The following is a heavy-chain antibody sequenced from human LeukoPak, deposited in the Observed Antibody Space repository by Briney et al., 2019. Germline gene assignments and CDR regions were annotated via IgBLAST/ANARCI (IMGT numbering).Heavy chain of an antibody. CDR3: AGGGSYGNYYYYMDV. V-gene: IGHV1-2*02. Sequence: ASVKVYCKASGYTFTGYYMHWVRQAPGQGLEWMGWINPNSGGTNYAQKFQGRVTMTRDTSISTAYMELSRLRSDDTAVYYCAGGGSYGNYYYYMDVWGKGTTVTVSS. D-gene: IGHD5-18*01. J-gene: IGHJ6*03. CDR1: GYTFTGYY. CDR2: INPNSGGT.